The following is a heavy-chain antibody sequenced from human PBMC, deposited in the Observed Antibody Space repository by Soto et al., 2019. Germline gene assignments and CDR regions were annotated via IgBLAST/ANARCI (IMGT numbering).Heavy chain of an antibody. CDR3: ARSQGSSTSLEIYYYYYYGMDV. D-gene: IGHD2-2*01. V-gene: IGHV1-69*01. CDR1: GGTFGSYA. Sequence: QVQLVQSGAEVKKPGSSVKVSCKASGGTFGSYAISWVRQAPGQGLEWMGGIIPIPGTANYAQKFQGRVTIAAEESTSKAYMEQSSLRSEDKAVYYCARSQGSSTSLEIYYYYYYGMDVWGQGTAVTVSS. J-gene: IGHJ6*02. CDR2: IIPIPGTA.